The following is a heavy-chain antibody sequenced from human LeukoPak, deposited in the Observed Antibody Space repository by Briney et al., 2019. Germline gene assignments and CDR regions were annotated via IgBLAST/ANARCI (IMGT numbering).Heavy chain of an antibody. CDR1: GFTFSSYS. J-gene: IGHJ4*02. CDR3: ARELVRAFDH. V-gene: IGHV3-21*01. CDR2: ISSSSSYI. Sequence: GGSLRLSCAASGFTFSSYSMNWVRQAPGKGLEWVSSISSSSSYIYYADSVKGRFTISRDNAKNSLYLQMNSLRLEDTAVYYCARELVRAFDHWGQGTLVTASS.